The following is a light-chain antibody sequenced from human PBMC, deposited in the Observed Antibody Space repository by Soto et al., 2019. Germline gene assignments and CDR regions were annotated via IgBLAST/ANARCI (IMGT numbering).Light chain of an antibody. CDR2: ATS. Sequence: DIQIPQSPSSLSASVGDRGTITCRASQSISTYLIWYQQKPGKAPKLLIYATSSSQSGVPSRFSGSGSGTDFTLTISSLQPEDFATYYCQQSYSTPPGTFGQGTNVDIK. J-gene: IGKJ1*01. CDR1: QSISTY. CDR3: QQSYSTPPGT. V-gene: IGKV1-39*01.